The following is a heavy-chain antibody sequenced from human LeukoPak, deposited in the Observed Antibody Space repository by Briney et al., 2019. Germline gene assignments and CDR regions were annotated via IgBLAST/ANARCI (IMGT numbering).Heavy chain of an antibody. V-gene: IGHV3-21*01. CDR3: AELGITMIGGV. D-gene: IGHD3-10*02. CDR2: ISSSSSYI. Sequence: IPGGSLRLSCAASGFTFSSYSMNWVRQAPGKGLEWVSSISSSSSYIYYADSVKGRFTISRDNAKNSLYLRMNSLRAEDTAVYYCAELGITMIGGVWGKGTTVTISS. CDR1: GFTFSSYS. J-gene: IGHJ6*04.